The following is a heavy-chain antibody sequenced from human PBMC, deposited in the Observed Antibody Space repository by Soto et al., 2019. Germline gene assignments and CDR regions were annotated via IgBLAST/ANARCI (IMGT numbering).Heavy chain of an antibody. CDR1: GYTFTSYY. D-gene: IGHD3-3*01. CDR3: ARDLGGRGFDFWSGYNQYYMDV. J-gene: IGHJ6*03. V-gene: IGHV1-46*01. CDR2: INPSGGST. Sequence: GSSVKVSCKASGYTFTSYYMHWVRQAPGQGLEWMGIINPSGGSTSYAQKFQGRVTMTRDTSTSTAYMELRSLRSDDTAVYYCARDLGGRGFDFWSGYNQYYMDVWGKGTTVTVSS.